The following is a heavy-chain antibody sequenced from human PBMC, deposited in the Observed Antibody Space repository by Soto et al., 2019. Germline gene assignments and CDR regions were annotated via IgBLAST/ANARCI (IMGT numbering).Heavy chain of an antibody. D-gene: IGHD2-8*01. V-gene: IGHV1-69*01. CDR3: ARSMETNYFYGMDV. CDR2: IIPMFGKP. CDR1: GGTFRSYA. Sequence: QVQLVQSGAEVREPGSSVTVSCEASGGTFRSYAINWVRQAPGQGLEWMGGIIPMFGKPNYAEKFLGRVTITADEATRTAYMEVSSLKSEDTAVYYCARSMETNYFYGMDVWGLGTTVTVSS. J-gene: IGHJ6*02.